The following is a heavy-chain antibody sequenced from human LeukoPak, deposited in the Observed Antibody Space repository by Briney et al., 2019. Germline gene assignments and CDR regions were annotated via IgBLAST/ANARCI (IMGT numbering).Heavy chain of an antibody. CDR1: GFTFSNYA. Sequence: GGSLRLSCVASGFTFSNYAMSWVRQAPGKGLEWVSAISGSGGSTYYADSVKGRLTISRDNSKNTLYLQMNSLRAEDTAVYYCATKHGKKRNPSDYWGQGTLVTVSS. D-gene: IGHD1-1*01. CDR2: ISGSGGST. J-gene: IGHJ4*02. CDR3: ATKHGKKRNPSDY. V-gene: IGHV3-23*01.